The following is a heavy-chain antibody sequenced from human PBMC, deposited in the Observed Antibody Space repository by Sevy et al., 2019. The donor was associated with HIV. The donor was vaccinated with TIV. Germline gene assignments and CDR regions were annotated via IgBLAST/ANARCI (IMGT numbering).Heavy chain of an antibody. Sequence: GGSLRLSCSASGFTFRSYAMNWVRQAPGKGLEWVSAITGNGGSTYYADSVKGRFTISRDKSKSTLYLQMNSLRAEDTALYSCANDLAYDSSGYHDYWGQGTLVTVSS. CDR1: GFTFRSYA. D-gene: IGHD3-22*01. CDR2: ITGNGGST. J-gene: IGHJ4*02. CDR3: ANDLAYDSSGYHDY. V-gene: IGHV3-23*01.